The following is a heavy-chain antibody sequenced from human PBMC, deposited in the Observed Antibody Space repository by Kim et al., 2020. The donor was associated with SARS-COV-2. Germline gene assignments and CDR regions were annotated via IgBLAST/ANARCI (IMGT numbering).Heavy chain of an antibody. CDR2: ISYSGST. Sequence: SETLSLTCTVSGGSISSYYWSWIRQPPGKGLEWIGYISYSGSTKYNPSLKSRVTISVDTSKNQFSLKLRSVTAADTAVYYCARDSPLSMDSSGYYFYYFDYWGQGSLVTVSS. D-gene: IGHD3-22*01. V-gene: IGHV4-59*01. J-gene: IGHJ4*02. CDR3: ARDSPLSMDSSGYYFYYFDY. CDR1: GGSISSYY.